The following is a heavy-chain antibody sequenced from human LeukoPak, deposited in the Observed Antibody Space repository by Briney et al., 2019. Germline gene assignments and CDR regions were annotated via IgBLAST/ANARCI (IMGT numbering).Heavy chain of an antibody. Sequence: NSSETLSLTCTVSGGSISSSNYYWGWIRQPPGKGLEWIGSIYYSGSTYYNPSLKSRVTISVDTSKNQFSLKLRSVTAADTAVYYCARVTGYMIEDYFDYWGQGTLVTVSS. V-gene: IGHV4-39*07. CDR1: GGSISSSNYY. CDR3: ARVTGYMIEDYFDY. D-gene: IGHD3-22*01. CDR2: IYYSGST. J-gene: IGHJ4*02.